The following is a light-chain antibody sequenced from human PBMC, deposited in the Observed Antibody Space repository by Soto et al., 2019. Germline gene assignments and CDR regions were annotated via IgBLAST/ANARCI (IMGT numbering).Light chain of an antibody. V-gene: IGKV3-15*01. CDR3: QQYNNWPPSWT. CDR2: GAS. J-gene: IGKJ1*01. CDR1: QSVSSN. Sequence: EIVMTQSPATLSVSPGERATLSCRASQSVSSNLAWDQQKPGQASRLLIYGASTRATGIPARFSGSGSGTEFTLTISSLQSEDFAVYYCQQYNNWPPSWTFGQGTKVEIK.